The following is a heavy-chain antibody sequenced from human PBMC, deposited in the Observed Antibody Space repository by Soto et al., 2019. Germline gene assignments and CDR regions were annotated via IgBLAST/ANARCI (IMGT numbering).Heavy chain of an antibody. CDR2: IYYSGST. CDR1: VGSISSGHYY. Sequence: LSLTCTVSVGSISSGHYYWSWFRQPPGKGLEWIGYIYYSGSTYYNPSLKSRVTISVDTSKNQFSLKLSSVTAADTAVYYCAGYCTNGVCSNFDYWGQGTLVTVSS. V-gene: IGHV4-30-4*01. D-gene: IGHD2-8*01. J-gene: IGHJ4*02. CDR3: AGYCTNGVCSNFDY.